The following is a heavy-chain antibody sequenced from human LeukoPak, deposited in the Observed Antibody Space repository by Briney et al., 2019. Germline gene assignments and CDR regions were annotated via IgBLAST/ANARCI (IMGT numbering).Heavy chain of an antibody. CDR3: TRHGKQLREDYYYYMDV. J-gene: IGHJ6*03. Sequence: PGGSLRLSCAASGFTFSGSAMHWVRQASGKGREWVGRIRSKANSYATAYAASVIGRFTISRDDSKNTAYLQMNSLKTEDTAVYYCTRHGKQLREDYYYYMDVWGKGTTVTVSS. CDR1: GFTFSGSA. CDR2: IRSKANSYAT. V-gene: IGHV3-73*01. D-gene: IGHD6-6*01.